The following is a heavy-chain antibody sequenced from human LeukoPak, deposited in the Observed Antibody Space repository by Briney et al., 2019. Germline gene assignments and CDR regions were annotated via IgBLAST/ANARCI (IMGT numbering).Heavy chain of an antibody. CDR2: INPNSGGT. D-gene: IGHD3-22*01. V-gene: IGHV1-2*02. J-gene: IGHJ4*02. CDR1: GYTFTGYY. Sequence: ASVKVSCKASGYTFTGYYMHWVRQAPGQGLEWMGWINPNSGGTNYAQKFQGRVTMTRDTSISTAYMELSRLRSDDTAVYYCTRDKQFGAVWYYYDSSGYPPDYWGQGTLVTVSS. CDR3: TRDKQFGAVWYYYDSSGYPPDY.